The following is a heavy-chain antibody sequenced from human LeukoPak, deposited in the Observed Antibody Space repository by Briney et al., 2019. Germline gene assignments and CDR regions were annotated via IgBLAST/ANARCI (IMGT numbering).Heavy chain of an antibody. D-gene: IGHD2-2*01. CDR1: GFTFSNYG. V-gene: IGHV3-23*01. CDR2: ISGSGGER. J-gene: IGHJ4*02. Sequence: GGSLRLSCAASGFTFSNYGMSWVRQAPGKGLQWVSGISGSGGERYYTESVKGRFTISRDNSKNTLYLQMNSLRAEDTAIYYCAKAEVYCSSTSCSEFDYWGQGTLVTVSS. CDR3: AKAEVYCSSTSCSEFDY.